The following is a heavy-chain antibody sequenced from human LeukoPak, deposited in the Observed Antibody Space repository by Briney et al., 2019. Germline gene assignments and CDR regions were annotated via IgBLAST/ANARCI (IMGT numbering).Heavy chain of an antibody. Sequence: GGSLRLSCAASGFTFSNYAMTWVRQVPGKGLEWVSGISGTGGTTNYADFVKGRFTISRDNSKNTLYLQMSSLRAEDMAVYYCAKTLTTVTILDAFDIWGQGTMVTVSS. V-gene: IGHV3-23*01. D-gene: IGHD4-17*01. J-gene: IGHJ3*02. CDR3: AKTLTTVTILDAFDI. CDR2: ISGTGGTT. CDR1: GFTFSNYA.